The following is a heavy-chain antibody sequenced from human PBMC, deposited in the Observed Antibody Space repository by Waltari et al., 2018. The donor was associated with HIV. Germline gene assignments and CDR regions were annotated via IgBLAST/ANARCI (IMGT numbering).Heavy chain of an antibody. V-gene: IGHV1-69*06. Sequence: QVQLVQSGAEVKKPGSSVKVSCKASGGTFSSYAISWVRQAPGQGLEWMGGIIPSFGTANYAQKFQGRVTITADKSTSTAYMELSSLRSEDTAVYYCARPVPAAMGLGFGAFDIWGQGTMVTVSS. CDR2: IIPSFGTA. D-gene: IGHD2-2*01. J-gene: IGHJ3*02. CDR1: GGTFSSYA. CDR3: ARPVPAAMGLGFGAFDI.